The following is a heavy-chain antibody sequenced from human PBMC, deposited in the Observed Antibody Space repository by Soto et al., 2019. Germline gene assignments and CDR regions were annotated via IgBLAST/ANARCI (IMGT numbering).Heavy chain of an antibody. J-gene: IGHJ6*02. Sequence: GGSLRLSCTAFGFSFGEYAIAWVRQAPGRGLEWVGFIRSKSYRGTTEYAASVEGRFTISRDDSKSIAYLQMNSLKTEDTAVFYCTRSAGQYFYYGMDVWGQGTTVTVSS. V-gene: IGHV3-49*04. CDR3: TRSAGQYFYYGMDV. CDR2: IRSKSYRGTT. CDR1: GFSFGEYA.